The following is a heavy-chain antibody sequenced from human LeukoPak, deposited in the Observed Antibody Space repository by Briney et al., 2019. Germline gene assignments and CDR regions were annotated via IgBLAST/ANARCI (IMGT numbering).Heavy chain of an antibody. D-gene: IGHD2-21*01. V-gene: IGHV1-2*02. CDR3: ARDYCGGDCYSRWFDP. CDR1: GYTFTGYY. Sequence: ASVKVSCKASGYTFTGYYMHWVRQAPGQGLEWMGWINPNSGGTNYAQKFQGRVTMTRDTSISTAYMELSRLRSDDTAVYYCARDYCGGDCYSRWFDPWGQGTLVTVSS. CDR2: INPNSGGT. J-gene: IGHJ5*02.